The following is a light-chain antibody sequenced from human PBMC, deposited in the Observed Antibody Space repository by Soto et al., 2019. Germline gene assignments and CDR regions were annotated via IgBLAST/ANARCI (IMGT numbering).Light chain of an antibody. CDR3: QVWASTAEFFV. J-gene: IGLJ1*01. V-gene: IGLV3-21*02. CDR1: NIGRKI. CDR2: DDT. Sequence: SYALTQPPSVSVAPGQTARITCGGNNIGRKIVHWYQQRPGLAPVLVVYDDTDRPSGIPERFSGSNSGNTATLTISRVEAGDEADYYCQVWASTAEFFVFGSGTKVTVL.